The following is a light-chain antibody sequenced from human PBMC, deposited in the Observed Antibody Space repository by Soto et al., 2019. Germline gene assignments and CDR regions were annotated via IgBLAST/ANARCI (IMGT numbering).Light chain of an antibody. CDR2: EVS. Sequence: QSALTQPASVSGSPGQSITISCTGTSSDVGGYNYVSWYQQHPGKAPKLMIYEVSNRPSGVSNRFSGSKSGNTASLATSGRQAEDEADYYCSSYTSSSTRVFGGGTKLTV. J-gene: IGLJ3*02. CDR1: SSDVGGYNY. V-gene: IGLV2-14*01. CDR3: SSYTSSSTRV.